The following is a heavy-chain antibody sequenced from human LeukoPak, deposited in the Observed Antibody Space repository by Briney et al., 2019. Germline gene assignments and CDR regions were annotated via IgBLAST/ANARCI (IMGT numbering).Heavy chain of an antibody. Sequence: PSETLSLTCTVSGGSITGYHWGWVRQPPGKGLEWIGYTYYSGNTNYNPSLKSRVTISVDTARNQFSLKLSSVTAADTAVYYCARRVGSWFDPWGQGTLVTVSS. J-gene: IGHJ5*02. V-gene: IGHV4-59*01. CDR1: GGSITGYH. D-gene: IGHD3-16*01. CDR2: TYYSGNT. CDR3: ARRVGSWFDP.